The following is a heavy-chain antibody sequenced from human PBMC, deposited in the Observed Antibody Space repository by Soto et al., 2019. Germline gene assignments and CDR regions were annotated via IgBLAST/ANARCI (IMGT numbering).Heavy chain of an antibody. D-gene: IGHD3-22*01. J-gene: IGHJ4*02. V-gene: IGHV3-73*01. CDR3: TRPSPDSRGYSGY. CDR2: IRSKANSYAT. CDR1: GFTFSGSA. Sequence: EVQLVESGGGLVQPGGSLKLSCAASGFTFSGSAMHWVRQASGKGLEWVGRIRSKANSYATAYAASVKGRFTISRDDSKNTAYLQMNSLKTEDTAVYYCTRPSPDSRGYSGYWGQGTLVTVSS.